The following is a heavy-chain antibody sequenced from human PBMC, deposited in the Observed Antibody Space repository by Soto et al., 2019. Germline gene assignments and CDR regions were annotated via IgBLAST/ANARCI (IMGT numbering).Heavy chain of an antibody. CDR3: ARGELDVALFAP. J-gene: IGHJ5*02. CDR2: INPNSGAT. CDR1: GYTFTGYY. Sequence: QVQLVQSGAEVKKPGASVKVSCKASGYTFTGYYIHWVRQAPGQGLEWMGWINPNSGATDYVQSFQGRVTMTTDRSITTAYMELSRLRSDDTAVYFCARGELDVALFAPWGQGTLVTVSS. V-gene: IGHV1-2*02. D-gene: IGHD1-26*01.